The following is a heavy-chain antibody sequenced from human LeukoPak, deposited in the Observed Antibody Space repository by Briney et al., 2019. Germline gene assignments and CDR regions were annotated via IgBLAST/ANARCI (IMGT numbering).Heavy chain of an antibody. CDR3: ARGAQRNIAVAGVDAFDI. CDR2: ISAYNGNT. CDR1: GYTFTSNY. V-gene: IGHV1-18*04. D-gene: IGHD6-19*01. Sequence: ASVKVSCKAFGYTFTSNYMHWVRQAPGQGFEWMGWISAYNGNTNYEQKLQGRVTMTTDTSTSTAYMELRSLRSDDTAVYYCARGAQRNIAVAGVDAFDIWGQGTMVTVSS. J-gene: IGHJ3*02.